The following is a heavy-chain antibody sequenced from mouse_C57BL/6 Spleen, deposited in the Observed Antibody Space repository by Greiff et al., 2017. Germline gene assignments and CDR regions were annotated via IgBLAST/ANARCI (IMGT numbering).Heavy chain of an antibody. D-gene: IGHD2-2*01. CDR1: GFTFSSYA. CDR3: ASAVTTDAWFAY. CDR2: ISDVGSYT. J-gene: IGHJ3*01. V-gene: IGHV5-4*01. Sequence: EVQRVESGGGLVKPGGSLKLSCAASGFTFSSYAMSWVRQTPEKRLEWVATISDVGSYTYYPDNVKGRFTISRDNAKNNLYLQMSHLKSEDTAMYYCASAVTTDAWFAYWGQGTLVTVSA.